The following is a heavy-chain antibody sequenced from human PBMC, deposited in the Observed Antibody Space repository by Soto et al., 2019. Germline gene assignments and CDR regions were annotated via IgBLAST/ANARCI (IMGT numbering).Heavy chain of an antibody. CDR1: GFTFSTAW. Sequence: EVQLVESGGGLVKPGGSLRLSCAASGFTFSTAWMSWVRQAPGKGLEWVGRIKTKTDGETTDYAAPVKGRFTISRDDSKNTLYLKMNGLRTEDTAVYYCNDKWMVSYDYWGQGTLVTVSS. D-gene: IGHD6-19*01. J-gene: IGHJ4*02. CDR2: IKTKTDGETT. CDR3: NDKWMVSYDY. V-gene: IGHV3-15*01.